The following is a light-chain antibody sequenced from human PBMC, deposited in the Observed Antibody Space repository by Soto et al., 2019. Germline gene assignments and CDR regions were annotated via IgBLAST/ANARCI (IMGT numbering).Light chain of an antibody. CDR3: QQSYSSPLT. J-gene: IGKJ4*01. CDR1: QSISSY. Sequence: DIQMTQSPSSLSASVGDRVTITCRASQSISSYLNWYQQTPGKAPKLLIYAASSLQSGVPTRFSGSRSGTDFTLTVSGLQPEDFAIYYCQQSYSSPLTFGGGTKVEIK. CDR2: AAS. V-gene: IGKV1-39*01.